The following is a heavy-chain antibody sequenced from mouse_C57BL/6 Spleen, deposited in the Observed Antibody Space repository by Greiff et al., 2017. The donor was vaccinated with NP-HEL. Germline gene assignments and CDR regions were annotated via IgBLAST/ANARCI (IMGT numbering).Heavy chain of an antibody. V-gene: IGHV1-82*01. CDR2: IYPGDGDT. D-gene: IGHD1-1*01. CDR3: ARELRHY. CDR1: GYAFSSSW. J-gene: IGHJ2*01. Sequence: VKLQESGPELVKPGASVKISCKASGYAFSSSWMNWVKQRPGKGLEWIGRIYPGDGDTNYNGKFKGKATLTADKSSSTAYMQLSSLTSEDSAVYFCARELRHYWGQGTTLTVSS.